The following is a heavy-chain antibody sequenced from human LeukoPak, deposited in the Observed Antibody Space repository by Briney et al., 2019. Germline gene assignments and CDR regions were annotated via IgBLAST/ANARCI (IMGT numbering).Heavy chain of an antibody. V-gene: IGHV1-69*13. CDR2: IIPIFGTA. CDR3: ARLAYYYDSSGYYSDY. CDR1: GYTFTSYG. Sequence: GASVKVSCKASGYTFTSYGISWVRQAPGQGLEWMGGIIPIFGTANYAQKFQGRVTITADESTSTAYMELSSLRSEDTAVYYCARLAYYYDSSGYYSDYWGQGTLVTVSS. D-gene: IGHD3-22*01. J-gene: IGHJ4*02.